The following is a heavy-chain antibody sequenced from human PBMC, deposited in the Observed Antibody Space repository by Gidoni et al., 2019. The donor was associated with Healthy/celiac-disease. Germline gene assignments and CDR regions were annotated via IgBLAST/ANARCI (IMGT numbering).Heavy chain of an antibody. V-gene: IGHV3-23*01. CDR2: ISGSGGST. Sequence: EVQLLESGGGLVQPGGSLRLSCAASGFPFSSYSLSWVRQAPGKGLEWVSAISGSGGSTYYADSVKGRFTISRDNSKNTLYLQMNSLRAEDTAVYYCAKEEWYDYVWGSYRLGFDYWGQGTLVTVSS. CDR3: AKEEWYDYVWGSYRLGFDY. D-gene: IGHD3-16*02. J-gene: IGHJ4*02. CDR1: GFPFSSYS.